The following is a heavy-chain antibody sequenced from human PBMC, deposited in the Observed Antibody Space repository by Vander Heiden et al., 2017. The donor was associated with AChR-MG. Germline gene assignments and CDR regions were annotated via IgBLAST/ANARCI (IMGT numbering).Heavy chain of an antibody. CDR2: IIPIFGTA. CDR1: GGTFSSNA. D-gene: IGHD2-2*01. J-gene: IGHJ6*02. Sequence: QVQLVQSGAEVKKPGSSVKVSCQASGGTFSSNAISWGRQAPGQGLEWMGGIIPIFGTANYAQKFQGRVTITADESTSTAYMELSSLRSEDTAVYYCARGADIVVVPAAIRADYYYYGMDVWGQGTTVTVSS. V-gene: IGHV1-69*01. CDR3: ARGADIVVVPAAIRADYYYYGMDV.